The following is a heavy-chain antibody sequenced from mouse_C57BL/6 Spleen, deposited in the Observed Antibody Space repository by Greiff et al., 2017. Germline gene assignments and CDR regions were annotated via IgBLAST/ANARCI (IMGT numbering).Heavy chain of an antibody. D-gene: IGHD2-3*01. CDR2: IDPSDSYT. CDR3: TRYDPFDY. Sequence: QVQLQQSGAELVKPGASVKLSCKASGYTFTSYWMKWVKQRPGKGLEWIGEIDPSDSYTNYNQKFKGQATLTVDTSSSTAYMQLGSLTSEDSAGYCGTRYDPFDYWGQGTTRTVSS. J-gene: IGHJ2*01. CDR1: GYTFTSYW. V-gene: IGHV1-50*01.